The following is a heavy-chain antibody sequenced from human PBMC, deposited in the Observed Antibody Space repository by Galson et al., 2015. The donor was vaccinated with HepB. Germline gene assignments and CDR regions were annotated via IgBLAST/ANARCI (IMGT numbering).Heavy chain of an antibody. J-gene: IGHJ4*02. CDR1: GFTFSSYA. V-gene: IGHV3-30-3*01. Sequence: SLRLSCAASGFTFSSYAMHWVRQAPGKGLEWVAVISYDGSQEYYADSVKGRFTISRDNSKNTLYLQMNSLRAEDTAIYYCARDTHFYGSGSQTDYWGQGTLVTVSS. CDR3: ARDTHFYGSGSQTDY. CDR2: ISYDGSQE. D-gene: IGHD3-10*01.